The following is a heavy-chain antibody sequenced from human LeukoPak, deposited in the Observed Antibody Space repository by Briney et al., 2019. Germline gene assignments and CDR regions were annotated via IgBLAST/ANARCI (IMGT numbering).Heavy chain of an antibody. D-gene: IGHD5-12*01. CDR1: GFTFSSYG. Sequence: GGSLRLSCEASGFTFSSYGMHWVRQAPGKGLEWVAVISYDGSNKYYADSVKGRFTISRDNSKNTLYLQMNSLRAEDTAVYYCAKAVDIDIWGQGTMVAVSS. V-gene: IGHV3-30*18. J-gene: IGHJ3*02. CDR3: AKAVDIDI. CDR2: ISYDGSNK.